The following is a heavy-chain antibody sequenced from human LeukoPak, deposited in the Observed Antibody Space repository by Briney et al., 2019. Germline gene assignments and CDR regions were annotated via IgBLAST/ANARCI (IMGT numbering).Heavy chain of an antibody. D-gene: IGHD4/OR15-4a*01. CDR3: ARALNYYYMGV. J-gene: IGHJ6*03. CDR1: GFTFSSYS. Sequence: GGSLRLSCAASGFTFSSYSMNWVRQARGKGLEWVSYISSSSSTIYYADSVKGRFTISRDNAKNSLYLQMNSLRAEDTAVYYCARALNYYYMGVWGKGTTVTVSS. CDR2: ISSSSSTI. V-gene: IGHV3-48*01.